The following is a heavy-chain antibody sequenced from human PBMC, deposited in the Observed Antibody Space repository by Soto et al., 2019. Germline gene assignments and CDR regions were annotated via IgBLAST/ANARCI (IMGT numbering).Heavy chain of an antibody. J-gene: IGHJ6*02. CDR1: GGSISSSSYY. V-gene: IGHV4-39*01. D-gene: IGHD5-18*01. CDR3: ARFPSLYSDAPLGNNGLDL. CDR2: IYYSGST. Sequence: SETLSLTCTVSGGSISSSSYYWGWIRLPPGKGLEWIGSIYYSGSTYYNPSLKSRVTISVDTSKNQFSLKLSSVTAADTAVYYCARFPSLYSDAPLGNNGLDLWGQGTTSTGS.